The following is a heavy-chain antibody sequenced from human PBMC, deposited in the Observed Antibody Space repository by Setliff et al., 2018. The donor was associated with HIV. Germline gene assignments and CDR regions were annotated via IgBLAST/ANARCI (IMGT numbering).Heavy chain of an antibody. CDR1: GYSVSSGYF. CDR3: ARVRDYGGNFFDY. V-gene: IGHV4-38-2*01. D-gene: IGHD4-17*01. CDR2: IFHTGST. J-gene: IGHJ4*02. Sequence: SETLSLTCAVSGYSVSSGYFWGWIRQPPGKGLEWIGSIFHTGSTYYNPSLKSRVTISVDTSKNQFSLRLTSATAADTAVYYCARVRDYGGNFFDYWGQGTLVTVSS.